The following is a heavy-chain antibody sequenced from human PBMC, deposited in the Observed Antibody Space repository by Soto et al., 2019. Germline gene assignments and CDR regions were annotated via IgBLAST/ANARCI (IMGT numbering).Heavy chain of an antibody. J-gene: IGHJ4*02. CDR1: GFTFSSYA. CDR2: ISYDGSNK. Sequence: QVQLVESGGGVVQPGRSLRLSCAASGFTFSSYAMHWVRQAPGKGLEWVAVISYDGSNKYYADSVKGRFTISRDNSKNTLYLQMNSLRAEDTAVYYCARANHPIAVAGTTFDYWGQGTLVTVSS. V-gene: IGHV3-30-3*01. D-gene: IGHD6-19*01. CDR3: ARANHPIAVAGTTFDY.